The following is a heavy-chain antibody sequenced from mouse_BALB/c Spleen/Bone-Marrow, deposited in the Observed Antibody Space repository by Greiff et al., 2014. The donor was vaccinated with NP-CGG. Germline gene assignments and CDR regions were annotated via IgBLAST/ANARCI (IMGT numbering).Heavy chain of an antibody. V-gene: IGHV1-69*01. CDR1: GYTFTDKW. CDR2: IDTSDSYI. CDR3: ARGGHDFSLDY. Sequence: VKLQESGAEFVMPGASVKMSCKASGYTFTDKWMHWVKQRPGQGLEWIGAIDTSDSYINYNQKFKEKASLTVDASSSTAYMHLSSLTPDDSAVYYCARGGHDFSLDYWGQGTSVIVSS. D-gene: IGHD2-4*01. J-gene: IGHJ4*01.